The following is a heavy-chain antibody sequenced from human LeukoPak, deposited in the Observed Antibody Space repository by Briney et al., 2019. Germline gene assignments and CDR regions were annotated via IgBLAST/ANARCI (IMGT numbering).Heavy chain of an antibody. V-gene: IGHV1-8*01. CDR1: GYTFTSYD. CDR2: MNANSGNT. CDR3: ASPGNHYDPNGYYPFED. J-gene: IGHJ4*02. D-gene: IGHD3-22*01. Sequence: ASVKVSCKASGYTFTSYDINWVRQATGQGFEWMGWMNANSGNTGYAQKFQGRVTMTRDTSISTAYMELSSLRSEDTAVYYCASPGNHYDPNGYYPFEDWGQGTLVTVSS.